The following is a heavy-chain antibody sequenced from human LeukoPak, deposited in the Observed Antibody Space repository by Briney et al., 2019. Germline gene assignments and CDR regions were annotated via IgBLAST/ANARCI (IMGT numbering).Heavy chain of an antibody. Sequence: VKVSCKASGGTFSSYAISWVRQAPGQGLEWMGGIIPIFGTANYAQKFQGRVTITTDESTSTAYMELSSLRSEDTAVYYCARGAHIAVAGPDHFDYWGQGTLVTVSS. J-gene: IGHJ4*02. V-gene: IGHV1-69*13. D-gene: IGHD6-19*01. CDR1: GGTFSSYA. CDR2: IIPIFGTA. CDR3: ARGAHIAVAGPDHFDY.